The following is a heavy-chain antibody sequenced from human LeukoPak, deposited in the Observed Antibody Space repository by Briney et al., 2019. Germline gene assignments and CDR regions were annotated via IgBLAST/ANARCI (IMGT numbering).Heavy chain of an antibody. V-gene: IGHV4-59*08. Sequence: SETLSLTCTVSGGSISSYYWSWIRQPPRKGLEWVGYIYYNGNTNYNPSLKSRVTISVDTSKNQFSLKLSSVTAADTAVYYCARHRGYLAWFYFDYWGQGTLVTVSS. D-gene: IGHD3-10*01. CDR3: ARHRGYLAWFYFDY. J-gene: IGHJ4*02. CDR2: IYYNGNT. CDR1: GGSISSYY.